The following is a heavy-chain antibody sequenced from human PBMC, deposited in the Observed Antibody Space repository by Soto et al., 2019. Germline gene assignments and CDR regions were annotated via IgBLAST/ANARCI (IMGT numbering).Heavy chain of an antibody. CDR3: ARDQVVVVPAAGDY. J-gene: IGHJ4*02. CDR2: ISAYNGNT. Sequence: QVQLVKSGAEVKKPGASVKVSCKASGYTFTSYGISWVRQAPGQGLEWMGWISAYNGNTNYAQKLQGRVTMTTDTYPSTAFMELRRLRSDDTAVYYCARDQVVVVPAAGDYWGQGTLVTVSS. CDR1: GYTFTSYG. V-gene: IGHV1-18*01. D-gene: IGHD2-2*01.